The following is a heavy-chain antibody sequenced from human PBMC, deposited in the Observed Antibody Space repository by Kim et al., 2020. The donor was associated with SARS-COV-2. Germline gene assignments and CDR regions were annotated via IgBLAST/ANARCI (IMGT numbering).Heavy chain of an antibody. CDR2: ISGDGGST. D-gene: IGHD2-21*02. Sequence: GGSLRLSCAASGFTFDDYAMHWVRQAPGKGLEWVSLISGDGGSTYYADSVKGRFTISRDNSKNSLYLQMNSLRTEDTALYYCAKDKSCGGDCYPYYYYYGMDVWGKGTTVTVSS. J-gene: IGHJ6*04. CDR3: AKDKSCGGDCYPYYYYYGMDV. V-gene: IGHV3-43*02. CDR1: GFTFDDYA.